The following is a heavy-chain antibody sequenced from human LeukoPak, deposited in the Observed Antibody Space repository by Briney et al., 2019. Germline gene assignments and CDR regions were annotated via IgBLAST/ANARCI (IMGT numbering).Heavy chain of an antibody. CDR1: GYTFTCYY. V-gene: IGHV1-2*02. CDR2: INPNSGGT. CDR3: AIYGSGSYYRDY. D-gene: IGHD3-10*01. Sequence: ASVKVSCKASGYTFTCYYMHWVRQAPGQGLEWMGWINPNSGGTNYAQKFQGRVTMTRDTSISTAYMELSRLRSDDTAVYYCAIYGSGSYYRDYWGQGTLVTVSS. J-gene: IGHJ4*02.